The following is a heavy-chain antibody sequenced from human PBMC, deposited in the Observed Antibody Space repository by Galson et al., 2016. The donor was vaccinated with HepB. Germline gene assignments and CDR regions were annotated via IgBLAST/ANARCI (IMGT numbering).Heavy chain of an antibody. Sequence: SETLSLTCTVSGDSISSNTYYWGWIRQPPGRGLEWIGTIYYSGNTYYNPSLKSRVTISVNTSKNQFSLKLNSVTAADTAVYYCAGPGFGLILYGFDPLGQGTLVTVSS. D-gene: IGHD2-8*01. CDR1: GDSISSNTYY. V-gene: IGHV4-39*01. CDR2: IYYSGNT. CDR3: AGPGFGLILYGFDP. J-gene: IGHJ5*02.